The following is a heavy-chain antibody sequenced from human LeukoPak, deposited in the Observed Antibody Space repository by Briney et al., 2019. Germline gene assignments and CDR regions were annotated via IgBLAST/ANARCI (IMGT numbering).Heavy chain of an antibody. V-gene: IGHV3-23*01. CDR3: AQTKYYYDSSGYYYVY. D-gene: IGHD3-22*01. CDR2: ISGSGGST. J-gene: IGHJ4*02. Sequence: GGSLRLSCAASGFTFSSYAMSWVRQAPGKGLEWVSAISGSGGSTYYADSVKGRFTISRDNSKNTLYLQMNSLRAEDTAVYYCAQTKYYYDSSGYYYVYSGQGTLVTVSS. CDR1: GFTFSSYA.